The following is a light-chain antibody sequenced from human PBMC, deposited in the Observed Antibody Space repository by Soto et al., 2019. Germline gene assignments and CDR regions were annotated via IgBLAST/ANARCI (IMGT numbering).Light chain of an antibody. CDR3: GSYTASNTLV. CDR1: SSDIGGYNH. CDR2: DVT. J-gene: IGLJ1*01. Sequence: QSALTQPASVSGSPGQSITISCTGTSSDIGGYNHVSWYQHHPGKAPKLIIYDVTTRPSGISNRFSASKSGNTASLTISRLQAEDEADYYCGSYTASNTLVFGTGTKLTVL. V-gene: IGLV2-14*03.